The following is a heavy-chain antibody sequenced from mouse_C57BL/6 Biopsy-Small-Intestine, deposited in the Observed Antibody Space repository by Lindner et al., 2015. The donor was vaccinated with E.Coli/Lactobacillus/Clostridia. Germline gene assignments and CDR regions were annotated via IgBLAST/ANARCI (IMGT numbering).Heavy chain of an antibody. D-gene: IGHD1-1*01. CDR2: IYPGDGDT. J-gene: IGHJ1*03. Sequence: VQLQESGAELVKPGASVKISCKASDYAFSSYWMNWVKQRPGKGLEWIGQIYPGDGDTNYNGKFKGKATLTADKSSSTAYMQLRSLTSEDSAVYFCVRGAYGSSYGYFDVWGTGTTVTVSS. CDR3: VRGAYGSSYGYFDV. CDR1: DYAFSSYW. V-gene: IGHV1-80*01.